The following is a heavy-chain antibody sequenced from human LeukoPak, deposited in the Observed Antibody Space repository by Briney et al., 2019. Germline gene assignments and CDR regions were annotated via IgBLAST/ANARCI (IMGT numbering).Heavy chain of an antibody. J-gene: IGHJ4*02. CDR3: ARASSGYYWDFDY. CDR1: ADSISSYNYF. CDR2: IYYRGNT. D-gene: IGHD3-22*01. Sequence: PSETLSLTCTVSADSISSYNYFWGWIRQPPGKGLEWVGSIYYRGNTYYNPSPKSRVTLSADTSKNQFSLKVTSVTAADTAVYYCARASSGYYWDFDYWGQGAMVTVSS. V-gene: IGHV4-39*01.